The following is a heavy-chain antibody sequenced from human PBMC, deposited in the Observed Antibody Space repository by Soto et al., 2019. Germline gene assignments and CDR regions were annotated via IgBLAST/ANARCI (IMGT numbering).Heavy chain of an antibody. CDR2: IYYSGST. CDR1: GGSISSYY. CDR3: ARGSGYDSATNYYYYYMDV. V-gene: IGHV4-59*01. Sequence: QVQLQESGPGLVKPSETLSLTCTVSGGSISSYYWSWIRQPPGKGLEWIGYIYYSGSTNYNPSLKSRVTISVDTSKNQFSLKLSSVTAADTAVYYCARGSGYDSATNYYYYYMDVWGKGTTVTVSS. D-gene: IGHD5-12*01. J-gene: IGHJ6*03.